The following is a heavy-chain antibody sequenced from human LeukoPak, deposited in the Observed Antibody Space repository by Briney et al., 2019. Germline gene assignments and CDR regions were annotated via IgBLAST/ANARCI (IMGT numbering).Heavy chain of an antibody. D-gene: IGHD6-13*01. J-gene: IGHJ4*02. CDR1: GYTFTGYY. Sequence: ASVKVSCKASGYTFTGYYMHWVRQAPGQGLEWMGWINPNSGSTNYAQKFQGRVTMTRDTSISTAYMELSRLRSDDTAVYYCARAPYSRSPPSHWGQGTLVTVSS. V-gene: IGHV1-2*02. CDR3: ARAPYSRSPPSH. CDR2: INPNSGST.